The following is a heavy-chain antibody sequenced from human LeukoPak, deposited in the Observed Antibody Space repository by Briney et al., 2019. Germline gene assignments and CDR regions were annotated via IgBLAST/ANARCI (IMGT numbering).Heavy chain of an antibody. J-gene: IGHJ1*01. Sequence: ASVKVSCKASGYTFTGYYMHWVRQAPGQGLEGMGWINPNRGGTNYAQKFQGRVTMTRDTSISTAYMELSRLRSDDTAVYYCATSLFCSSTNCYALYFQHWGQGTLVTVSS. D-gene: IGHD2-2*01. CDR1: GYTFTGYY. V-gene: IGHV1-2*02. CDR2: INPNRGGT. CDR3: ATSLFCSSTNCYALYFQH.